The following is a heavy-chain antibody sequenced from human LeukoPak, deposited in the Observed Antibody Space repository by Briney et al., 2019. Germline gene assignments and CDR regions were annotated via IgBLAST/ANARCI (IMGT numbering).Heavy chain of an antibody. CDR1: GFNFGSYA. D-gene: IGHD1-26*01. CDR2: VSDGGGST. CDR3: ATGGYSGLFLFNY. Sequence: GGSLRLSCAASGFNFGSYAMSWVRQAPGKGLEWVSGVSDGGGSTHYADSVKGRFTISRDTSKNTLYLQMNSLRVEDTAIYFCATGGYSGLFLFNYWGQGTLVTVSS. V-gene: IGHV3-23*01. J-gene: IGHJ4*02.